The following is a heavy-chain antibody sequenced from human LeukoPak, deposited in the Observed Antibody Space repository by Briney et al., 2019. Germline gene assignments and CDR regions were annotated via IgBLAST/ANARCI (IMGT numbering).Heavy chain of an antibody. D-gene: IGHD1-1*01. Sequence: ASVKVSCKASGGTFSSYAISWVRQAPGQGLEWMGGIIPIFGTANYAQKFQGRVTITADESTSTAYMELSSLRSEDTAVYYCASDPTTRQTSKGYYYYGMDVWGQGTTVTVSS. V-gene: IGHV1-69*13. J-gene: IGHJ6*02. CDR2: IIPIFGTA. CDR1: GGTFSSYA. CDR3: ASDPTTRQTSKGYYYYGMDV.